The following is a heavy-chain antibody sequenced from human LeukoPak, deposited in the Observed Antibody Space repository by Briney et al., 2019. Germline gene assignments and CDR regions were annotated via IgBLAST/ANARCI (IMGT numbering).Heavy chain of an antibody. CDR2: ISAYNGNT. D-gene: IGHD2-2*01. CDR3: ARDADQFINYAGAFDI. Sequence: ASVKVSCKASGYTFTSYGISWVRQAPGQGLEWMGWISAYNGNTNYAQKLQGRVTMTTDTSTSTAYMELRSLRSDDTAVYYCARDADQFINYAGAFDIWGQGTMVTVSS. CDR1: GYTFTSYG. J-gene: IGHJ3*02. V-gene: IGHV1-18*01.